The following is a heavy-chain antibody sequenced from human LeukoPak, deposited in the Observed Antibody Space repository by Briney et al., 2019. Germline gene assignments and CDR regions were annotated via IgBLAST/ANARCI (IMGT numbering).Heavy chain of an antibody. CDR1: GGTFSSYA. V-gene: IGHV1-69*05. D-gene: IGHD5-18*01. CDR3: ARDRGYSYGRFDY. J-gene: IGHJ4*02. CDR2: IIPSFGEA. Sequence: ASVKVSCKASGGTFSSYAISWVRQAPGQGLEWMGGIIPSFGEANYAQKFQGRVTITTDESTSTAYMELSSLRSEDTAVYYCARDRGYSYGRFDYWGQGTLVTVSS.